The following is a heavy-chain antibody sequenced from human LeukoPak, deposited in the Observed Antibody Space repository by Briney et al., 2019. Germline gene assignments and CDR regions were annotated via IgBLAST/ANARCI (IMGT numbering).Heavy chain of an antibody. Sequence: GGSRRLSSTTSGFTVGDHAMTWVRQAPGKGLEWVGFMRSNAYRGTTEYAASVKGRFTISRDDSKSVVYLQMNSLKSEDTAVYYCSRGPIQLWVHNGMDVWGQGTTVTVSS. V-gene: IGHV3-49*04. J-gene: IGHJ6*02. CDR1: GFTVGDHA. CDR3: SRGPIQLWVHNGMDV. D-gene: IGHD5-18*01. CDR2: MRSNAYRGTT.